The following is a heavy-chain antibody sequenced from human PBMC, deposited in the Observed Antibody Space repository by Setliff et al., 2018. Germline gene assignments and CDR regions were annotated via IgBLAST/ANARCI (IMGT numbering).Heavy chain of an antibody. CDR2: VFYNGAA. J-gene: IGHJ4*02. CDR1: GDSISDAS. V-gene: IGHV4-59*01. Sequence: PSETLSLTCTVSGDSISDASIMAWIRQPPGKGLEFIGYVFYNGAAKYDPSLKSRVTMSVDTSKNQISLKLNSVTAADTAVYYCAKGGTYRYFDFWGQGALVTVSS. CDR3: AKGGTYRYFDF. D-gene: IGHD1-26*01.